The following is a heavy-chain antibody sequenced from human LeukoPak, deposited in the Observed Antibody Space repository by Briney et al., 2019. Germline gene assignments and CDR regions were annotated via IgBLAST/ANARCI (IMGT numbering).Heavy chain of an antibody. J-gene: IGHJ3*02. CDR1: GFTVSGNY. D-gene: IGHD1-20*01. CDR3: APITGIYGDAFDI. CDR2: IFIGGST. V-gene: IGHV3-66*01. Sequence: GGSLRFSCAASGFTVSGNYMSWVRQAPGKGLEWVSVIFIGGSTYYADSVKGRFTISRDISKNTLYLQMNSLRVEDTAVYYCAPITGIYGDAFDIWGQGTMVTVSS.